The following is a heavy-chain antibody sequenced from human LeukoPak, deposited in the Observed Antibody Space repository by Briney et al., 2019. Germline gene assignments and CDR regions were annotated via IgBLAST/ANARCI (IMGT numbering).Heavy chain of an antibody. Sequence: GESLKISCKGSGYSFSSYWIAWVRQMPGKGLEWMGIIYPGDSDIRYSPSLQGQVTISADKSISTAYLQWSSLKASATAMYYCARQDGSALYYFDYWGQGTLVTVSS. CDR2: IYPGDSDI. J-gene: IGHJ4*02. V-gene: IGHV5-51*01. CDR1: GYSFSSYW. CDR3: ARQDGSALYYFDY. D-gene: IGHD5-24*01.